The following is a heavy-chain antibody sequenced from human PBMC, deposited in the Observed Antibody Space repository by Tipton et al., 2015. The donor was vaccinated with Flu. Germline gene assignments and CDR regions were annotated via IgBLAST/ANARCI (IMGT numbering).Heavy chain of an antibody. J-gene: IGHJ3*02. V-gene: IGHV1-8*03. CDR1: GYTFTSYD. CDR2: MNPNSGNT. Sequence: QVQLVQSGAEVKKPGASVKVSCKASGYTFTSYDINWVRQATGQGLEWMGWMNPNSGNTGYAQKFQGRVTITRNTSISTAYMELSSLRSEDTAVYYCAREKGYYSGSGKGAFDIWGQGTMVTVSS. D-gene: IGHD3-10*01. CDR3: AREKGYYSGSGKGAFDI.